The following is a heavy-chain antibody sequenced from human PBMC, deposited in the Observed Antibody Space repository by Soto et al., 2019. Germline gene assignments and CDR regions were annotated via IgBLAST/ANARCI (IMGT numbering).Heavy chain of an antibody. J-gene: IGHJ6*02. V-gene: IGHV3-33*01. D-gene: IGHD4-17*01. CDR1: GFSFRSYG. Sequence: WGTLRLSCAASGFSFRSYGMHWVRQAPGKGLEWVAVRWYDGSNKYYADFGKGRFTISRDNCKNPLYLQMSNLRDEDTAVYSLAIAAVTTSDYYYYYGMDVCGQGTTVTV. CDR3: AIAAVTTSDYYYYYGMDV. CDR2: RWYDGSNK.